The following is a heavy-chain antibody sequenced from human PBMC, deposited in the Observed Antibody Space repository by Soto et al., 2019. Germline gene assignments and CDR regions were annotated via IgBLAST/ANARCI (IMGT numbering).Heavy chain of an antibody. CDR1: GGSISSGDYY. V-gene: IGHV4-30-4*01. CDR2: IYYSGST. J-gene: IGHJ4*02. Sequence: SETLSLTCTVSGGSISSGDYYWSWIRQPPGKGLEWIGYIYYSGSTYYNPSLKSRVTISVDTSKNQFSLKLSSVTSADTAVYYCAREAYGSSWQFDYWGQGTLVTVSS. D-gene: IGHD6-13*01. CDR3: AREAYGSSWQFDY.